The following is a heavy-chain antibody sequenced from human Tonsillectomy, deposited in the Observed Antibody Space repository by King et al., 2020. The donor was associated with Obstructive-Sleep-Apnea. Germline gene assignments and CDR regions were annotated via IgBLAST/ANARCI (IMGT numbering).Heavy chain of an antibody. D-gene: IGHD6-25*01. J-gene: IGHJ3*02. Sequence: VQLVESGGGLVQPGRSLRLSCAASGFTFDDYGMHWVRQAPGKGLEWVSGISWNSGAIGYADPVKGRFTISRDNGKNSLYLQMNSLRAEDTALYFCVKDRGSGYRSGAFDIWGQGTRVAVSS. V-gene: IGHV3-9*01. CDR3: VKDRGSGYRSGAFDI. CDR2: ISWNSGAI. CDR1: GFTFDDYG.